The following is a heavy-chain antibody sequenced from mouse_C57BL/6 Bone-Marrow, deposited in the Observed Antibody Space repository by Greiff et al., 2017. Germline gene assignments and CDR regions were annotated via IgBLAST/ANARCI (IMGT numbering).Heavy chain of an antibody. CDR2: ISSGGSYT. CDR1: GFTFSSYG. J-gene: IGHJ3*01. CDR3: ARRTMAQGFAY. Sequence: EVKLLESGGDLVKPGGSLKLSCAASGFTFSSYGMSWVRQTPDKRLEWVATISSGGSYTYYPDSVKGRFTISRDNAKNTLYLQMSSLKSEDTAMYYCARRTMAQGFAYWGQGTLVTVSA. D-gene: IGHD1-1*02. V-gene: IGHV5-6*02.